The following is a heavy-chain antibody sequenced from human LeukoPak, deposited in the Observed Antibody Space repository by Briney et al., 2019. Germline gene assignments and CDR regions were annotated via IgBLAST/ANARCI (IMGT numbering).Heavy chain of an antibody. V-gene: IGHV5-51*01. CDR3: ARHKPAATDY. CDR2: IYPGDSDT. CDR1: GYTFTNYW. D-gene: IGHD6-13*01. J-gene: IGHJ4*02. Sequence: GESLKISCTGSGYTFTNYWIAWVRHMPGKGLEWMGAIYPGDSDTRYTPPFQGQVTISADKSSSTAYLQWSSLKASDTAMYYCARHKPAATDYWGEGTLITVSS.